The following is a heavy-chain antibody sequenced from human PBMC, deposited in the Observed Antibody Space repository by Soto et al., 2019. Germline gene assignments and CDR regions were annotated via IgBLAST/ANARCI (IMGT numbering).Heavy chain of an antibody. Sequence: EVQLLESGGGLVQPGGSLRLSCVGSGFTFSSYAMSWVRQVPGKGLEWVSSISDAAGSAYYVDSVKGRFTISRDNSKKTLYLQMHSLRAEDSAVYYCARPYGGKIGDAPDLWGPGTMVTVSS. CDR1: GFTFSSYA. CDR2: ISDAAGSA. V-gene: IGHV3-23*01. CDR3: ARPYGGKIGDAPDL. D-gene: IGHD4-17*01. J-gene: IGHJ3*01.